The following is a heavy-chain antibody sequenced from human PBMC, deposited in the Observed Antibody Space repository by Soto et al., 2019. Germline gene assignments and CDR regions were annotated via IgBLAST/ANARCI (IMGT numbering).Heavy chain of an antibody. D-gene: IGHD6-6*01. CDR3: ARERPDGARLDP. Sequence: QVQLQESGPGLVKPSQTLSLTCTVSGGSISSGDYYWSWIRQPPGKGLEWIGYIYYSGSTYYHPSLKSRVAISVDTSKNQFSLKLSSVTAADTAVYYCARERPDGARLDPWGQGTLVTVSS. CDR2: IYYSGST. V-gene: IGHV4-30-4*01. CDR1: GGSISSGDYY. J-gene: IGHJ5*02.